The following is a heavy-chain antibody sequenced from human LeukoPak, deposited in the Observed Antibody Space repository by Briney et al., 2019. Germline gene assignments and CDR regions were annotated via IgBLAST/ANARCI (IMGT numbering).Heavy chain of an antibody. CDR1: GYSLDSYG. V-gene: IGHV1-18*01. CDR2: ININNGNR. Sequence: GASVKVSCKASGYSLDSYGISWVRQAPGQGLEWMGWININNGNRDFTRKVQGRVTMTTDTSTNTAYMELRSLRSDDTAVYYCASGGQGDLDYWGQGTLVTVSS. CDR3: ASGGQGDLDY. J-gene: IGHJ4*02. D-gene: IGHD3-10*01.